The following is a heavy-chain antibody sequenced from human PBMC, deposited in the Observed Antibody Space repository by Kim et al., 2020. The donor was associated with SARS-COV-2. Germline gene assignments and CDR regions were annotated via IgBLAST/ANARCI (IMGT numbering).Heavy chain of an antibody. CDR3: ARGSPGF. CDR1: GWTFSGYQ. CDR2: VNHTGRT. V-gene: IGHV4-34*01. Sequence: SETLSLICAAYGWTFSGYQWTWIRQSPGAGLEWIGQVNHTGRTKYNPSPKSRIILSVDTCKNQFSMEMTSVTTADTAVYYCARGSPGFWGQGSLVTVSS. J-gene: IGHJ4*02. D-gene: IGHD7-27*01.